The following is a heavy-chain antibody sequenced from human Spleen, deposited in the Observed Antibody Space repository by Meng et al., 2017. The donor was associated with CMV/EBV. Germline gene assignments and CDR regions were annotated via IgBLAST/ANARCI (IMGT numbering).Heavy chain of an antibody. D-gene: IGHD3-9*01. Sequence: FRGYHLNLNPPAPGKGLEWIGEINHSGSTNYNPSLKSRVTISVDTSKNQFSLKLSSVTAADTAVYYCARDSPAPLRDFDWSEYYFDYWGQGTLVTVSS. J-gene: IGHJ4*02. CDR1: FRGYH. CDR3: ARDSPAPLRDFDWSEYYFDY. CDR2: INHSGST. V-gene: IGHV4-34*01.